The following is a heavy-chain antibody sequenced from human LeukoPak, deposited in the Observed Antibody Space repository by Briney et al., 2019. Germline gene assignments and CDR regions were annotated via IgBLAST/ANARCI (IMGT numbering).Heavy chain of an antibody. CDR2: ISAYNGNT. J-gene: IGHJ3*02. D-gene: IGHD3-3*01. CDR3: AGVLRVAYYDFWSGPNDAFDI. Sequence: ASVKVSCKASGYTFTSYGISWVRQAPGQGLEWMGWISAYNGNTNYAQKLQGRVTMTTDTSTSTAYMELRSLRSDDTAVYYCAGVLRVAYYDFWSGPNDAFDIWGQGTMVTVSS. V-gene: IGHV1-18*01. CDR1: GYTFTSYG.